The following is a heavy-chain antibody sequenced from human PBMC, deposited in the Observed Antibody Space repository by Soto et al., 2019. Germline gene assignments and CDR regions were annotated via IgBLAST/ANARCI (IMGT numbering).Heavy chain of an antibody. V-gene: IGHV1-18*01. D-gene: IGHD3-10*01. CDR1: GYTFSNDG. CDR2: ISAYNGNT. CDR3: ARGGPTSADYYYGMDV. Sequence: QVRLVQSGAEVRRPGASVKVSCKASGYTFSNDGINWVRQAPGQGLEWMGWISAYNGNTEYAQNFQGRVTITTDTSTSTAYMELRSLRSDDTAVYSCARGGPTSADYYYGMDVWGLGTTVTVSS. J-gene: IGHJ6*02.